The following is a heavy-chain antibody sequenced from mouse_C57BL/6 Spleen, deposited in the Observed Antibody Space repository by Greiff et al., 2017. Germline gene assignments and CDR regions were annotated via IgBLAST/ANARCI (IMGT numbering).Heavy chain of an antibody. V-gene: IGHV1-52*01. CDR2: IDPSDSET. CDR1: GYTFTSYW. D-gene: IGHD2-4*01. Sequence: QVQLKQPGAELVRPGSSVKLSCKASGYTFTSYWMHWVKQRPIQGLEWIGNIDPSDSETHYNQKFKDKATLTADKSSSTAYMQLSSLTDEDSAVYYSARLDYAGDYGGQGTTLTVSS. CDR3: ARLDYAGDY. J-gene: IGHJ2*01.